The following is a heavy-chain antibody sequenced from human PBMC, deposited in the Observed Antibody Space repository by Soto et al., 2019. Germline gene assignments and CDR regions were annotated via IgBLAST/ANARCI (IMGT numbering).Heavy chain of an antibody. CDR1: GFSLNNARVG. V-gene: IGHV2-26*01. J-gene: IGHJ6*03. CDR2: ILSNDGK. Sequence: QVTLKESGPVLVRPTETLTLTCTVSGFSLNNARVGVSWIRQPPGKALEWLAHILSNDGKSYSTSLKTRLSSSKDTSKSQVVLTMTNMDPVDTATYYCARMLAVNYYYYYMDVWGKGTTVTVSS. D-gene: IGHD3-10*01. CDR3: ARMLAVNYYYYYMDV.